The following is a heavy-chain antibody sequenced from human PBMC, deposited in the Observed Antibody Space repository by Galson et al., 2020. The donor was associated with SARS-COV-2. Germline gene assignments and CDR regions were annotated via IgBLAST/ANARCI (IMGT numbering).Heavy chain of an antibody. CDR2: INSDGSST. CDR1: GFTFSSYW. CDR3: ARGDYDILTGYPNWFDP. D-gene: IGHD3-9*01. V-gene: IGHV3-74*01. J-gene: IGHJ5*02. Sequence: GGSLRLSCAASGFTFSSYWMHWVRQAPGKGLVWVSRINSDGSSTSYADSVKGRFTISRDNAKNTLYLQMNSLRAEDTAVYYCARGDYDILTGYPNWFDPWGQGTLVNVSS.